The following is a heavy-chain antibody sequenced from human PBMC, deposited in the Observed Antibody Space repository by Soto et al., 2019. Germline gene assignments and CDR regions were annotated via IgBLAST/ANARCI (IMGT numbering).Heavy chain of an antibody. Sequence: SETLSLTCTISGGSFSTFYWSWIRQAAGKGLEWIGRIHSSGSTNYNSSFKSRVTMSVDTSKNQFSLKLNSVTAADTAVYYCARDSDTAMDKGYYFYGIDVWGQGTTVTVSS. CDR1: GGSFSTFY. CDR3: ARDSDTAMDKGYYFYGIDV. D-gene: IGHD5-18*01. CDR2: IHSSGST. V-gene: IGHV4-4*07. J-gene: IGHJ6*02.